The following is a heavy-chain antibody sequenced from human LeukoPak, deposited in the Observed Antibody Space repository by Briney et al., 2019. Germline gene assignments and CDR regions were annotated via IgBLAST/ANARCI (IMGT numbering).Heavy chain of an antibody. CDR2: IKQDGSEK. CDR1: GFTFSSYE. J-gene: IGHJ6*03. Sequence: GGSLRLSCAASGFTFSSYEMNWVRQAPGKGLEWVANIKQDGSEKYYVDSVKGRFTISRDNAKNSLYLQMNSLRAEDTAVYYCARDSSSWDYYYYYMDVWGKGTTVTVSS. V-gene: IGHV3-7*01. D-gene: IGHD6-13*01. CDR3: ARDSSSWDYYYYYMDV.